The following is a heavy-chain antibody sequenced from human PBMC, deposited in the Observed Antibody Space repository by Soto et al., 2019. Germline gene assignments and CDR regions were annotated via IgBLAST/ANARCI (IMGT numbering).Heavy chain of an antibody. CDR1: VGSISIGGYS. CDR3: ARSLRAWLNAPRY. V-gene: IGHV4-30-2*01. Sequence: SETLCIACSFSVGSISIGGYSWSWIRQPPGKGLEWIGYIYHSGSTYYNPSLKSRVTISVDRSKNQFSLKLSSVTAADTAVYYCARSLRAWLNAPRYWGQGTLVTVSS. D-gene: IGHD3-9*01. J-gene: IGHJ4*02. CDR2: IYHSGST.